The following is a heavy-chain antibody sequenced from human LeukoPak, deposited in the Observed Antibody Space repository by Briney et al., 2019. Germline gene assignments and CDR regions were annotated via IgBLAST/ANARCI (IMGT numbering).Heavy chain of an antibody. CDR1: GFTFSSYG. Sequence: PGGSLRLSCAASGFTFSSYGMHWVRQAPGKGLEWVAVISYDGSNKYYADSVKGRFTISRDNSKNTLYLQMNSLRAEDTAVYYCAKGGYYDSSGPVTYWGQGTLVTVSS. V-gene: IGHV3-30*18. D-gene: IGHD3-22*01. CDR3: AKGGYYDSSGPVTY. J-gene: IGHJ4*02. CDR2: ISYDGSNK.